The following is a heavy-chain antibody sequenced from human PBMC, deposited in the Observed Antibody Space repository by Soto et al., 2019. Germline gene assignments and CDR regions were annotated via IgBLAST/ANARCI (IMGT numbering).Heavy chain of an antibody. CDR3: AKGMVRGVNHYYYYGMDV. J-gene: IGHJ6*02. CDR2: ISGSGGST. CDR1: GFTFSSYA. D-gene: IGHD3-10*01. V-gene: IGHV3-23*01. Sequence: LRLSCAASGFTFSSYAMSWVRQAPGKGLEWVSAISGSGGSTYYADSVKGRFTISRDNSKNTLYLQMNSLRAEDTAVYYCAKGMVRGVNHYYYYGMDVWGQGTTVTVSS.